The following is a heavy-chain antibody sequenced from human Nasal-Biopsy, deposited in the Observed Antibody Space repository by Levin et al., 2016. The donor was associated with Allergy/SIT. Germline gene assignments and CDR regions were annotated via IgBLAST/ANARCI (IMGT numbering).Heavy chain of an antibody. CDR2: ISTYNGNT. D-gene: IGHD6-13*01. V-gene: IGHV1-18*01. CDR1: GYTFTRYG. J-gene: IGHJ6*02. Sequence: ASVKVSCKASGYTFTRYGISWVRQAPGQGLEWMGWISTYNGNTNSAQKLQGRVTMTADTSTTTAYMELRSLTSDDTAVYYCATAPSIAAASGSPYYYGMDVWGQGTTVIVSS. CDR3: ATAPSIAAASGSPYYYGMDV.